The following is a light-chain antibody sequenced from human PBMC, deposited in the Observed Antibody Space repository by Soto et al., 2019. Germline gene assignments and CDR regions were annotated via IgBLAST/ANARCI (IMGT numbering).Light chain of an antibody. Sequence: DIQMTQSPSTLSASVGDRVTVTCRASQSVSTWLAWYQQKPGKAPKLLIYKASTLESGVPSRFSGSGSGTEFTLPISSLQHDDFASYYCQQYNSYPPFTFGPGTKVEIK. V-gene: IGKV1-5*03. CDR2: KAS. J-gene: IGKJ3*01. CDR3: QQYNSYPPFT. CDR1: QSVSTW.